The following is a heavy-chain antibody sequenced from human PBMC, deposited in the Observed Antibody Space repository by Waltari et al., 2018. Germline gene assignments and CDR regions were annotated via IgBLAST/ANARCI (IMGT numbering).Heavy chain of an antibody. CDR1: GFTFSSYG. J-gene: IGHJ4*02. D-gene: IGHD2-2*02. CDR3: AKDRAAISDYFDY. V-gene: IGHV3-30*18. CDR2: ISYDGSNK. Sequence: QVQLVESGGGVVQPGRSLRLSCAASGFTFSSYGMHWVRQAPGKGLEWVAVISYDGSNKYYADSVKGRFAISRDNSKNTLYLQSDSLRAADTAVYYCAKDRAAISDYFDYWGQGTLVTVSS.